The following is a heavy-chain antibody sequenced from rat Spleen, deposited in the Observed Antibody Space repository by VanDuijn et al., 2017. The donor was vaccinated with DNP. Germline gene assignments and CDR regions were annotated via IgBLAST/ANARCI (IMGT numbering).Heavy chain of an antibody. CDR1: GFSITSNY. J-gene: IGHJ2*01. D-gene: IGHD1-7*01. CDR3: ARYSLRLRVWDY. CDR2: INYSGST. Sequence: VQLKESGPGLVKPSQSLSLTCSVTGFSITSNYWAWIRKLPGNKMEWIGYINYSGSTGYNPSLKSRISITRDTSKNQFFLQMNSVTTEDTATYYCARYSLRLRVWDYWGQGVMVTVSS. V-gene: IGHV3-1*01.